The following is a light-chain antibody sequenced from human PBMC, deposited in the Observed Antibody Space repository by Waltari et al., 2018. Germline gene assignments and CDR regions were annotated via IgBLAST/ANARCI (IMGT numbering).Light chain of an antibody. V-gene: IGKV3-11*01. CDR3: QQRSNWPLT. J-gene: IGKJ1*01. Sequence: EIVLTQSPGTLSLSPGERATLSCRASQSVSTYLLWYQQKPGQAPRLLINDASNRATGIPARFSGSGSGTYFTLTISSLEPEDFAVYYCQQRSNWPLTFGQGTKVEI. CDR2: DAS. CDR1: QSVSTY.